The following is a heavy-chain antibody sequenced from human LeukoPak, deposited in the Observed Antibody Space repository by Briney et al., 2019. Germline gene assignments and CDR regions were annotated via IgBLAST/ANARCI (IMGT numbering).Heavy chain of an antibody. CDR2: ISAYNGNT. V-gene: IGHV1-18*01. D-gene: IGHD6-13*01. J-gene: IGHJ5*02. CDR1: GYTFTSYG. Sequence: ASVKVSCKASGYTFTSYGISWVRQAPGQGLEWMGWISAYNGNTNYAQKLQGRVTMTTDTSTSTAYMELRSLRSDDAAVYYCARFHYSSSWDETGWFDPWGQGTLVTVSS. CDR3: ARFHYSSSWDETGWFDP.